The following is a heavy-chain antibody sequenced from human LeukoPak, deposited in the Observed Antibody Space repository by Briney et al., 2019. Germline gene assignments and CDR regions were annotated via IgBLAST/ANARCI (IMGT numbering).Heavy chain of an antibody. J-gene: IGHJ4*02. CDR2: ISSSGSTK. Sequence: GGSLRLSCAASGFTFSSYELNWVGQAPGKGLEWVSYISSSGSTKYYVDSVKGRFTISRYNAKNSLYLQMNSLRAEDTAVYYCARDGDLAPDVPFDYWGRGTLVTVSS. D-gene: IGHD7-27*01. CDR3: ARDGDLAPDVPFDY. V-gene: IGHV3-48*03. CDR1: GFTFSSYE.